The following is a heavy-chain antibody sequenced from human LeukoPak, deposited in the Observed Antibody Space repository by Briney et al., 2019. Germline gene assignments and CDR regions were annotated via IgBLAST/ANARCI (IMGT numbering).Heavy chain of an antibody. CDR2: IYYSGST. CDR1: GVSISSGGYY. J-gene: IGHJ4*02. V-gene: IGHV4-31*03. D-gene: IGHD3-10*01. CDR3: ARAHSGMGVGYFDY. Sequence: SETLSLTCTVSGVSISSGGYYWSWIRQHPGKGLEWIGYIYYSGSTYYNPSLKSRVTISVDTSKNQFSLKLSSVTAADTAVYYCARAHSGMGVGYFDYWGQGTLVTVSS.